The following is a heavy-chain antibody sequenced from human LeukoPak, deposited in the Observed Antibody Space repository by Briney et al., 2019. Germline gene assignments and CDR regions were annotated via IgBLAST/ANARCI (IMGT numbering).Heavy chain of an antibody. Sequence: GGSLRLSCAASGFTFSSYAMSWVRQAPGKGLEWVSAISGSGGSTYYADSVKGRFTISRDNSKNTLYLQMNSLRADDTAVYFCANPPAGAADIRDYWGQGTLVTVSS. CDR1: GFTFSSYA. CDR2: ISGSGGST. V-gene: IGHV3-23*01. D-gene: IGHD3-9*01. J-gene: IGHJ4*02. CDR3: ANPPAGAADIRDY.